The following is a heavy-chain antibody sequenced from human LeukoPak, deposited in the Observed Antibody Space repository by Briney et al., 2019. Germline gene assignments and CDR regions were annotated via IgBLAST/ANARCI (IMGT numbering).Heavy chain of an antibody. CDR3: ASFIKPQSGDAFDI. Sequence: GGSLRLSCAASGFTFSDYYMSWIHQAPGKGLEWVSYISSSGSTIYYADSVKGRFTISRDNAKNSLYLQMNSLRAEDTAVYYCASFIKPQSGDAFDIWGQGTMVTVSS. D-gene: IGHD3-3*01. V-gene: IGHV3-11*01. CDR2: ISSSGSTI. J-gene: IGHJ3*02. CDR1: GFTFSDYY.